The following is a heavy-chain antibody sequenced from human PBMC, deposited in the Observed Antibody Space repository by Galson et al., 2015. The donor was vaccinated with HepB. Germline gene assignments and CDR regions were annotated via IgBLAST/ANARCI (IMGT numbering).Heavy chain of an antibody. J-gene: IGHJ4*02. CDR3: ARDEGEGGSYYDFDY. Sequence: SLRLSCAASGFTFSSYGMHWVRQAPGKGLEWVAVIWYDGSNKYYADSVKGRFTISRDNSKNTLYLQMNSLRAEDTAVYYCARDEGEGGSYYDFDYWGQGTLVTVSS. CDR1: GFTFSSYG. D-gene: IGHD1-26*01. V-gene: IGHV3-33*01. CDR2: IWYDGSNK.